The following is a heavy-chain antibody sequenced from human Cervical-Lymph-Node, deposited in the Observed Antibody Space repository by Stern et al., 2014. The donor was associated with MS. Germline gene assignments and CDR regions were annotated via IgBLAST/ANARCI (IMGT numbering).Heavy chain of an antibody. V-gene: IGHV4-4*02. D-gene: IGHD2-2*01. J-gene: IGHJ4*02. CDR1: GASISTDNW. CDR3: ARDFEFQLLCD. Sequence: VQLVESGPGLVKPSGTLSLTCAVSGASISTDNWWSWVRQPPGKGLEWSGVVSHSGSANYNPSLKSRVTMSVDESKNQFSLRLTSVTAADTAVYYCARDFEFQLLCDWGQGALVTVSS. CDR2: VSHSGSA.